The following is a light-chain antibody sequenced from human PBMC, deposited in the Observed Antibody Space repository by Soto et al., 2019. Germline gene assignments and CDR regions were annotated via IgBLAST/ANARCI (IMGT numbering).Light chain of an antibody. CDR2: LTS. V-gene: IGKV3-11*01. CDR1: QAVNTR. CDR3: HQRQSWPRT. J-gene: IGKJ1*01. Sequence: EIVLTQSPATLSSFPGDRVTLSCRASQAVNTRLAWYQHKPGQAPRLLIDLTSNRTAGIPARFSGSGSGTDFTLTISDVEPEDFAVYYCHQRQSWPRTFGQGTKVDIK.